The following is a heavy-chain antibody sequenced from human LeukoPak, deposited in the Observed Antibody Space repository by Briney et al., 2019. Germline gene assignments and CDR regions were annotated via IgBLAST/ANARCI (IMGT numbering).Heavy chain of an antibody. V-gene: IGHV3-23*01. D-gene: IGHD6-13*01. Sequence: GGSLRLSCAASGFTFSSYAMSWVRQAPGKGLEWVSAISGSGGSTYYADSVKGRFTISSDNSKNTLYLQMNSLRAEDTAVYYCAKSLIAAAGTREDAFDIWGQGTMVTVSS. CDR3: AKSLIAAAGTREDAFDI. J-gene: IGHJ3*02. CDR1: GFTFSSYA. CDR2: ISGSGGST.